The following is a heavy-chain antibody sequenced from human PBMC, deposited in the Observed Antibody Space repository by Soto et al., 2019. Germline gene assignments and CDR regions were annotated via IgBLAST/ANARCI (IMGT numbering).Heavy chain of an antibody. CDR2: IIPIFGTA. Sequence: GASVNVSCKASGGTFSSYAISWVRQAPGQGLEWMGGIIPIFGTANYAQKFQGRVTITADESTSTAYMELSSLRSEDTAVYYCARDAAYCGGDCYSGYWGQGTLVTVSS. D-gene: IGHD2-21*02. CDR3: ARDAAYCGGDCYSGY. CDR1: GGTFSSYA. J-gene: IGHJ4*02. V-gene: IGHV1-69*13.